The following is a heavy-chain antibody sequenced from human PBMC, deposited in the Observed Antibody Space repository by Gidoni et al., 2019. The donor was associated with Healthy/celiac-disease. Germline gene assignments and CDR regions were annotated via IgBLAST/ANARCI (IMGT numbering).Heavy chain of an antibody. J-gene: IGHJ6*02. Sequence: QVQLVESGGGVVQPGRSLRLSCAASGFTFSSYAMHWVRQAPGKGLEWVAVISYDGSNKYYADSVKGRFTISRDNSKNTLYLQMNSLRAEDTAVYYCARDASLFRRITIFGVVNGYYYYGMDVWGQGTTVTVSS. CDR1: GFTFSSYA. V-gene: IGHV3-30-3*01. CDR2: ISYDGSNK. D-gene: IGHD3-3*01. CDR3: ARDASLFRRITIFGVVNGYYYYGMDV.